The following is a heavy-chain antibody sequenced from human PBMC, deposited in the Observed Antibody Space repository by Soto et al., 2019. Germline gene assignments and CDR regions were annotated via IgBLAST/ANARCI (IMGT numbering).Heavy chain of an antibody. CDR3: AKEQQLVRSYYYYYYMDV. CDR1: GFTFDDYA. D-gene: IGHD6-13*01. J-gene: IGHJ6*03. V-gene: IGHV3-9*01. CDR2: ISWNSGSI. Sequence: SLKISCAASGFTFDDYAMHWVRQAPGKGLEWVSGISWNSGSIGYADSVKGRFTISRDNAKNSLYLQMNSLRAEDTALYYCAKEQQLVRSYYYYYYMDVWGKGTTVTVSS.